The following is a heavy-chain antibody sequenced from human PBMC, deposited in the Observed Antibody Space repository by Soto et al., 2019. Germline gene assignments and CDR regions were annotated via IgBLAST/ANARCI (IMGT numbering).Heavy chain of an antibody. CDR1: GFTFSRYW. V-gene: IGHV3-7*01. D-gene: IGHD3-16*01. CDR3: ARGNDYIMDV. CDR2: IKQDGSEK. Sequence: EAQLVESGGGLVQPGGSLRLPCAAAGFTFSRYWMRWVRQAPGKGLEWVANIKQDGSEKYYVDSVKARFTISRDNAKNSLYLQMNSLRAEDTAVYYCARGNDYIMDVWGKGTTVTVSS. J-gene: IGHJ6*04.